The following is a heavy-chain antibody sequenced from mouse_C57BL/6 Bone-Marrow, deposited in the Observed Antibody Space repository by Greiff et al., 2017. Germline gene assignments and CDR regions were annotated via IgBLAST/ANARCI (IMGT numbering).Heavy chain of an antibody. CDR3: ARSRIIYYLYFDV. D-gene: IGHD1-1*01. CDR2: LYPGSGNT. Sequence: VKLMESGAELVRPGASVKLSCKASGYTFTDYYINWVKQRPGQGLEWIARLYPGSGNTYYNEKFKGKATLTAEKSSSTAYMQLSSLTSEDSAVYVCARSRIIYYLYFDVWGTGTTVTVSS. J-gene: IGHJ1*03. CDR1: GYTFTDYY. V-gene: IGHV1-76*01.